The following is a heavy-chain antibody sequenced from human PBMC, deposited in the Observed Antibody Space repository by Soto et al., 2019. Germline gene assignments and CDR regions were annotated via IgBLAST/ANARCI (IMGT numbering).Heavy chain of an antibody. D-gene: IGHD2-15*01. V-gene: IGHV3-33*01. CDR3: ARLYSSASSCYSVGGFDI. J-gene: IGHJ3*02. Sequence: QVQLVESGGGVVQPGRSLRLSCAASGFTFSTYGMHWVRQAPGKGLEWVALVWFDGSDKYSSDSVKGRFTISRDNSKNTLYLQMNSLRAEDTAVYYCARLYSSASSCYSVGGFDIWGQGTMVTVSS. CDR1: GFTFSTYG. CDR2: VWFDGSDK.